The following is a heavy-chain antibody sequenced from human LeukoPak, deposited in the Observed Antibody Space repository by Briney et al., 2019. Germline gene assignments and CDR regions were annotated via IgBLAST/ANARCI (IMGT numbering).Heavy chain of an antibody. CDR1: GGSLSSGDYY. J-gene: IGHJ3*02. CDR2: IYYSGST. Sequence: SQTLSLTCTVSGGSLSSGDYYWSWIRQPPGKGLEWIGYIYYSGSTYYNPSLKSRVTISVDTSKNQFSLKLSSVTAADTAVYYCARDIWNGAFDIWGQGTMVTVSS. CDR3: ARDIWNGAFDI. V-gene: IGHV4-30-4*01. D-gene: IGHD1-1*01.